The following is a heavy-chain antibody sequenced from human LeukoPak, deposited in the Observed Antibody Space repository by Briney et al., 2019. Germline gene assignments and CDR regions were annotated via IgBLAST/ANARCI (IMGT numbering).Heavy chain of an antibody. D-gene: IGHD6-13*01. CDR2: INPNSGGT. V-gene: IGHV1-2*06. Sequence: AASVKVSCKASGYTFTGYYMHWVRQAPGQGLEWMGRINPNSGGTNYAQKFQGRVTMTRDTSINTAYMELSRLRSDDTAVYYCARDYSSSWYNYMDVWGKGTTVTVSS. J-gene: IGHJ6*03. CDR3: ARDYSSSWYNYMDV. CDR1: GYTFTGYY.